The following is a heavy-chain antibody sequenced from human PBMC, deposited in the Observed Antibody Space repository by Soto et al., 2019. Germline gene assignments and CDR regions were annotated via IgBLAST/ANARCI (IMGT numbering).Heavy chain of an antibody. J-gene: IGHJ4*02. V-gene: IGHV1-69*02. CDR1: GGTFSSYT. D-gene: IGHD5-12*01. CDR2: IIPILGIA. Sequence: SVKVSCKASGGTFSSYTISWVRQAPGQGLEWMGRIIPILGIANYAQKFQGRVTITADKSTSTAYMELSSLRSEDTAVYYCARAAGNSGYDQYYFDYWGQGTLVTVSS. CDR3: ARAAGNSGYDQYYFDY.